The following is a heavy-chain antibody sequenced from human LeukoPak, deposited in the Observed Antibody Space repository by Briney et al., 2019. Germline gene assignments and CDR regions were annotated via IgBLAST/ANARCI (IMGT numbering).Heavy chain of an antibody. Sequence: TSETLSLTCTVSGGSISSYYWSWIRQPPGKGLEWIGYIYYSGSTNYNPSLKSRVTISVDTSKNQFSLKLSSVTAVDTAVYYCARALYLYDSSGYYSHWGQGTLVTVSS. CDR1: GGSISSYY. CDR2: IYYSGST. J-gene: IGHJ4*02. D-gene: IGHD3-22*01. CDR3: ARALYLYDSSGYYSH. V-gene: IGHV4-59*01.